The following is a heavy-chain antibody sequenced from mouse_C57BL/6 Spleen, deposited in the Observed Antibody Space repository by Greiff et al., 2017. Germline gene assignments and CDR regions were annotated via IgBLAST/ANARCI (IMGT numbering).Heavy chain of an antibody. CDR3: ARKGVITTVVTHFAY. V-gene: IGHV1-59*01. CDR2: IDPSDSYT. Sequence: QVQLQQPGAELVRPGTSVKLSCKASGYTFTSYWMHWVKQRPGQGLEWIGVIDPSDSYTNYNQKFKGKATLTVDTSSSTAYMQLSSLTSEDSAVYYCARKGVITTVVTHFAYWGQGTLVTVSA. J-gene: IGHJ3*01. D-gene: IGHD1-1*01. CDR1: GYTFTSYW.